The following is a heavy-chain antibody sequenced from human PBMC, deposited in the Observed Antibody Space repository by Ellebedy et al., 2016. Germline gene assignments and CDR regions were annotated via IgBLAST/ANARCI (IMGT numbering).Heavy chain of an antibody. J-gene: IGHJ4*02. V-gene: IGHV3-30-3*01. Sequence: GGSLRLSCAASGFTFSSYAMHWVRQAPGKGLEWVAVISSDGSSEYYADSVKGRFTISRDNSKNTLFLQMNSLRVEDTAVYYCARGGGRWGQGTLVTVSS. CDR3: ARGGGR. CDR2: ISSDGSSE. CDR1: GFTFSSYA. D-gene: IGHD3-10*01.